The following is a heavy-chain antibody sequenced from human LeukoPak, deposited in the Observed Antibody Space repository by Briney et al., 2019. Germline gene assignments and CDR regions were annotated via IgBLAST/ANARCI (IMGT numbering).Heavy chain of an antibody. J-gene: IGHJ4*02. Sequence: GGSLRLSCEASGFTFSTYWMSWVRQAPGKGLEWVANINQDGTEKRYVDSMRGRFTISRDNAKNSLFLQMNSLRAEDTAVYFCARDLYYFESEGYYASDYWGQGTLVTVSS. CDR2: INQDGTEK. CDR3: ARDLYYFESEGYYASDY. V-gene: IGHV3-7*01. CDR1: GFTFSTYW. D-gene: IGHD3-22*01.